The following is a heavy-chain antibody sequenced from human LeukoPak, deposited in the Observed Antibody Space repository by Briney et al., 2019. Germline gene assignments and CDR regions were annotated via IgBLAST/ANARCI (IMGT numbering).Heavy chain of an antibody. CDR2: INHSGST. D-gene: IGHD3-10*01. J-gene: IGHJ5*02. CDR1: GGSFSGYY. CDR3: ARDSGTTGEVKFDP. Sequence: SETLSLTCAVYGGSFSGYYWSWNRQPPGKGLEWIGEINHSGSTNYNPALQSRLTISIDTSKNQFSLKLMSVTAADTAVYYCARDSGTTGEVKFDPWVQGTLVTVSS. V-gene: IGHV4-34*01.